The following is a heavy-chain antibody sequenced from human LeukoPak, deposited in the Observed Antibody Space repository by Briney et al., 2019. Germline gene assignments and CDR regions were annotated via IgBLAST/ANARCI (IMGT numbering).Heavy chain of an antibody. CDR1: GFTFSSYA. CDR2: ISGSGGST. Sequence: GESLKISCAASGFTFSSYAMSWVRQAPGKGLEWVSAISGSGGSTYYADSVKGRFTISRDNSKNTLYLQMNSLRAEDTAVYYCAKSIGAAAGSNFDYWGQGTLVTVSS. D-gene: IGHD6-13*01. CDR3: AKSIGAAAGSNFDY. V-gene: IGHV3-23*01. J-gene: IGHJ4*02.